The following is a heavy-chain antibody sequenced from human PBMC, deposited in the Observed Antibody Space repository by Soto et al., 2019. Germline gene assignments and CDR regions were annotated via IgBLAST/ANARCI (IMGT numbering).Heavy chain of an antibody. J-gene: IGHJ3*01. CDR2: IYYSGGT. CDR3: ARPTKGGAFDL. V-gene: IGHV4-59*08. CDR1: GGSISSYY. Sequence: PSETLSLTCIVSGGSISSYYWSWIRQPPGKGLEWIGYIYYSGGTNYNPSLKSRVTISVDTSNNQFSLRLSSVTAADTAVYYCARPTKGGAFDLWGQGTMVTVSS.